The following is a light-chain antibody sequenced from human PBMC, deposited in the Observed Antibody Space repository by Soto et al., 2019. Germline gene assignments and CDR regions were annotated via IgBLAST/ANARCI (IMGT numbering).Light chain of an antibody. CDR3: SSYTRTSTGVV. J-gene: IGLJ2*01. CDR1: SSDVGGYNY. V-gene: IGLV2-14*01. Sequence: QSALTQPASVSGSPGQSITISCTGTSSDVGGYNYVSWYQQYPGKAPKLMIYEVSNRPSGVSNRFSGSKSGNTASLTISGLQAEDEADYYCSSYTRTSTGVVFGGGTKLTVL. CDR2: EVS.